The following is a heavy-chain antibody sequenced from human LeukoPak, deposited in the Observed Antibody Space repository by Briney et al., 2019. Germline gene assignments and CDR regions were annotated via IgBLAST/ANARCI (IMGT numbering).Heavy chain of an antibody. Sequence: GGSLRLSCAASGFTFSSYAMHWVRQAPGKGLEWVAVISYDGSNKYYADSVKGRFTISRDNSKNTLYLQMNSLRAEDTAVYYCAKTLGGCGGDCYPDTTFDYWGQGTLVTVSS. V-gene: IGHV3-30-3*02. D-gene: IGHD2-21*02. CDR3: AKTLGGCGGDCYPDTTFDY. CDR2: ISYDGSNK. J-gene: IGHJ4*02. CDR1: GFTFSSYA.